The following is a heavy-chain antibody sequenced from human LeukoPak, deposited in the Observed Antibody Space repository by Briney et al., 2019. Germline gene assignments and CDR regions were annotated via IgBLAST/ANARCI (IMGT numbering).Heavy chain of an antibody. Sequence: SETLSLTCSVSGGSISSLYWSWIRQPPGKGLEWIGYIYYTGSSNYNPSLKSRVTMFVDMSKNQFSLRLSSVTAADTAVYYCARHRAYSSSSPFDYWGQGTLVTVSS. J-gene: IGHJ4*02. CDR2: IYYTGSS. CDR3: ARHRAYSSSSPFDY. CDR1: GGSISSLY. D-gene: IGHD6-6*01. V-gene: IGHV4-59*08.